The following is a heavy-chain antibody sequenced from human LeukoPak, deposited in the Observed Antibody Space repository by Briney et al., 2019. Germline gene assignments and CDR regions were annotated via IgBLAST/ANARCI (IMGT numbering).Heavy chain of an antibody. CDR1: GFTFSTYA. J-gene: IGHJ4*02. Sequence: GGSLRLSCAASGFTFSTYAMSRVRQAPGKGLEWVSSIGAGGGGGSTVYADSVKGRFAISRDNSKNTLFLQMNNLRAEDTAVYYCAIDPYSSGWRGGDYFDYWGQGTLVTVSS. V-gene: IGHV3-23*01. D-gene: IGHD6-19*01. CDR2: IGAGGGGGST. CDR3: AIDPYSSGWRGGDYFDY.